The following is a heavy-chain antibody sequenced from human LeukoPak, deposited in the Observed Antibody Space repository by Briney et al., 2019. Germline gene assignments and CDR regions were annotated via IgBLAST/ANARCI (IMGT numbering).Heavy chain of an antibody. D-gene: IGHD2-15*01. CDR3: AREGVHCSGRSCLKAY. V-gene: IGHV3-9*01. J-gene: IGHJ4*02. CDR2: ISWNSGSI. Sequence: PGRSLRLSCAASGFTFDDYAMHWVRQAPGKGLEWVSGISWNSGSIGYADSVKGRFTISRDNAENSLYLQMNSLRAEDTAVYYCAREGVHCSGRSCLKAYWGQGTQVTVSS. CDR1: GFTFDDYA.